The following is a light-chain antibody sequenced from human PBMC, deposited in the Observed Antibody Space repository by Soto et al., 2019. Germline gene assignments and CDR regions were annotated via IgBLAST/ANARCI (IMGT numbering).Light chain of an antibody. CDR2: GAS. CDR1: QSVSSSY. Sequence: EMVLTQSPGTLSLSPWERATLSCRASQSVSSSYLAWYQQKPGQAPRLLIYGASSRATGIPARFSGSGSGTDFTLTISSLEPEDFAVYYCQQRYNWPLTFGGGTKVDIK. CDR3: QQRYNWPLT. V-gene: IGKV3D-20*02. J-gene: IGKJ4*01.